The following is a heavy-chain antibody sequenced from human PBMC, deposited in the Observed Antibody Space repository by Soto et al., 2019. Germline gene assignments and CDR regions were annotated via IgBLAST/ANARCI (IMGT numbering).Heavy chain of an antibody. CDR1: GFTFSSYA. V-gene: IGHV3-23*01. CDR2: ISGSGGST. Sequence: GGSLRLSCAASGFTFSSYAMSWVRQAPGKGLEWVSAISGSGGSTYYADSVKGRFTISRDNSKNTLYLQMNSLRAEDTAVYYCAKMVLEHGEAAGPEFDYWGQGTLVTVSS. CDR3: AKMVLEHGEAAGPEFDY. J-gene: IGHJ4*02. D-gene: IGHD6-13*01.